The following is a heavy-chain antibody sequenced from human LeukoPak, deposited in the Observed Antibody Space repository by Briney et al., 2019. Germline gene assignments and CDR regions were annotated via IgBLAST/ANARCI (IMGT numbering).Heavy chain of an antibody. Sequence: GGSLRLSCAASGFTFSSYAMSWVRQAPGKGLEWVSAISGSGGSTYYADSVKGRFTISRDNSKNTLYLQMNSLRAEDTAVYYCANFPDLDFTKLNDYWGQGTLVTVSS. V-gene: IGHV3-23*01. CDR2: ISGSGGST. CDR1: GFTFSSYA. J-gene: IGHJ4*02. D-gene: IGHD2-8*01. CDR3: ANFPDLDFTKLNDY.